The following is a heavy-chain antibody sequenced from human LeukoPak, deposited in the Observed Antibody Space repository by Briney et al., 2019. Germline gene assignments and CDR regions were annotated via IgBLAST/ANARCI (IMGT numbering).Heavy chain of an antibody. V-gene: IGHV3-48*01. Sequence: GGSLRLSCAASGFTFSSYSMNWVRQAPGKGLEWVSYISSSSSTIYYADSVKGRFTISRDNSKNTLYLQMNSLRAEDTAVYYCAKDPGSGWGKSFDYWGQGTLVTVSS. CDR2: ISSSSSTI. D-gene: IGHD6-19*01. CDR3: AKDPGSGWGKSFDY. J-gene: IGHJ4*02. CDR1: GFTFSSYS.